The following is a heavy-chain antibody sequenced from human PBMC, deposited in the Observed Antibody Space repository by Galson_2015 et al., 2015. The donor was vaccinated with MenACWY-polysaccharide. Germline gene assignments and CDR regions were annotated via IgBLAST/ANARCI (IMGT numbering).Heavy chain of an antibody. V-gene: IGHV3-49*03. CDR1: GFTFGDYA. Sequence: SLRLSCAASGFTFGDYAMAWFRQAPGKGLERVGFIRCKASGETTGYAASVKGRFTISRDDSKSTAYLQMNSLQTEDTGIYYCTRDRPIDYWGQGTLVTVSS. CDR2: IRCKASGETT. CDR3: TRDRPIDY. J-gene: IGHJ4*02.